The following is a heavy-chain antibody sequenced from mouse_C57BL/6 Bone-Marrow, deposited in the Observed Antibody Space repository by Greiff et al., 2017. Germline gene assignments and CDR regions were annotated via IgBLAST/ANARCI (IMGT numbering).Heavy chain of an antibody. D-gene: IGHD1-1*01. Sequence: EVQLQQSGPVLVKPGASVKMSCKASGYTFTDYYMNWVKQSHGKSLEWIGVINPYNGGTSYNQKFKGKATLTVAKSSSTAYMERHSLTSEDAAVYYSARGGYYGSSPDYWGQGTTLTVSS. CDR1: GYTFTDYY. V-gene: IGHV1-19*01. J-gene: IGHJ2*01. CDR3: ARGGYYGSSPDY. CDR2: INPYNGGT.